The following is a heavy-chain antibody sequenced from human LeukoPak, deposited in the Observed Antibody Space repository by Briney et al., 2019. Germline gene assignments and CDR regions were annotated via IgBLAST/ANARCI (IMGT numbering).Heavy chain of an antibody. CDR1: GFSFSDQY. V-gene: IGHV3-74*01. J-gene: IGHJ3*02. Sequence: PGGSLRLSCAASGFSFSDQYIDWVRQAPGKGLEWVSRINSDGSSTDYADSVKGRFTISRDNAKDTLYLQMNSLRAEDTAVYYCAKDGVAGARDIWGQGTMVTVSS. CDR3: AKDGVAGARDI. CDR2: INSDGSST. D-gene: IGHD6-13*01.